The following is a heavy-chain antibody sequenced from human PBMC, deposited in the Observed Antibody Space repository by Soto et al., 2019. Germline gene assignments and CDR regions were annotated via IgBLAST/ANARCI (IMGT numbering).Heavy chain of an antibody. CDR2: ISYTAITD. D-gene: IGHD2-2*01. J-gene: IGHJ6*03. CDR1: GFSFSDYS. CDR3: ARDLHQMLLHKHYYYYLDV. Sequence: QVQLVESGGDLVKPGGSLRLSCVASGFSFSDYSMTWMRQAPGGGLDFVAFISYTAITDYYADSVKGLFTISRDNARNSVYLQMDRLRAEDAAVYYCARDLHQMLLHKHYYYYLDVWGTGTTVTVSS. V-gene: IGHV3-11*01.